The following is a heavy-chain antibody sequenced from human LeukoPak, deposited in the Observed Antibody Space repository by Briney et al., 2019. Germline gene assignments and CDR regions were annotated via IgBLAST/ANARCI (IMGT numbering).Heavy chain of an antibody. CDR1: GFTFSSYG. V-gene: IGHV3-23*01. J-gene: IGHJ3*02. D-gene: IGHD7-27*01. Sequence: PGGSLRLSCAASGFTFSSYGMSWVRQAPGKGLEWVSAISGSGGSTYYADSVKGRFTISRDNSKNTLYLQMNSLRAEDTAVYYCAKGNGDPTLFDALDIWGQGTMVTVSS. CDR3: AKGNGDPTLFDALDI. CDR2: ISGSGGST.